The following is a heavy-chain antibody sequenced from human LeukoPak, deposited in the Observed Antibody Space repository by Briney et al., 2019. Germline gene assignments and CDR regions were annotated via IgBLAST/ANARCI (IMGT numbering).Heavy chain of an antibody. CDR2: TRNKANSYTT. D-gene: IGHD3-3*01. Sequence: GGSLRLSCAASGFTFSDHYMDWVRQAPGKGLEWVGRTRNKANSYTTEYAASVKGRFTISRDDSKNSLYLQMNSLKTEDTAVYYCAKDPYYDFWSGYVYFDYWGQGTLVTVSS. V-gene: IGHV3-72*01. J-gene: IGHJ4*02. CDR3: AKDPYYDFWSGYVYFDY. CDR1: GFTFSDHY.